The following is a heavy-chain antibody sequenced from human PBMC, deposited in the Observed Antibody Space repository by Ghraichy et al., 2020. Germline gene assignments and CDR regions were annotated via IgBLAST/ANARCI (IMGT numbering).Heavy chain of an antibody. D-gene: IGHD4-23*01. Sequence: GSLRLSCAASGFTFSTYAMDWVRQAPGKGLEWVSYIGTSSNRIYYADSVKGRFTISRDNAKNSLYLQMNSLREDDTAVYYCARDSGYGGNFDFWGQGSLVTVSS. CDR1: GFTFSTYA. CDR3: ARDSGYGGNFDF. CDR2: IGTSSNRI. V-gene: IGHV3-48*02. J-gene: IGHJ4*02.